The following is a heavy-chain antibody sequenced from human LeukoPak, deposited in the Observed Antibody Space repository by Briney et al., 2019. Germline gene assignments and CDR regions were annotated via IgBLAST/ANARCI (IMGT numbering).Heavy chain of an antibody. J-gene: IGHJ6*03. V-gene: IGHV1-8*01. CDR2: MNPNSGNT. CDR1: GYTFTSYD. Sequence: ASVKVSCKASGYTFTSYDLNWVRQATGQGLEWMGWMNPNSGNTGYAQKFQGRVTMTRNTSISTAYMELSSLRSEDTAVYYCAEGARGRSSWAYYYMDVWGKGTTVTVSS. D-gene: IGHD6-13*01. CDR3: AEGARGRSSWAYYYMDV.